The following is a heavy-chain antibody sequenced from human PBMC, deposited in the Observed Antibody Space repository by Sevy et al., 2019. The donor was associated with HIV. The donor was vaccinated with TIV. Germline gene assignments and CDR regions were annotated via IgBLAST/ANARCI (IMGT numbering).Heavy chain of an antibody. J-gene: IGHJ4*02. V-gene: IGHV3-21*06. Sequence: GGSLRLSCAASGFTFNKYNMNWVRQAPGKGLEWVSTITGYSTDIYYADSVKGRFTISRDDAKNSLYLQMNGLKAEDTAIYYCARAEQTYFFDYWGQGTLVTVAS. CDR2: ITGYSTDI. CDR1: GFTFNKYN. CDR3: ARAEQTYFFDY.